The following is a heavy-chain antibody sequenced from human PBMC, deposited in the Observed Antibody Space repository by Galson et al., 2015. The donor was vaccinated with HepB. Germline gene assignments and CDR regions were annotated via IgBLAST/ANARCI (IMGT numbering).Heavy chain of an antibody. J-gene: IGHJ4*02. CDR2: IRSKANNYAT. V-gene: IGHV3-73*01. CDR1: GFTFSDSA. D-gene: IGHD6-13*01. CDR3: RSTASGEPDY. Sequence: SLRLSCAASGFTFSDSAMHWVRQASGKGLEWVGRIRSKANNYATAYAASVKGRFTISRDDSKNTAYLQMNSLKTEDTAGYYCRSTASGEPDYWGQGTLVTVSS.